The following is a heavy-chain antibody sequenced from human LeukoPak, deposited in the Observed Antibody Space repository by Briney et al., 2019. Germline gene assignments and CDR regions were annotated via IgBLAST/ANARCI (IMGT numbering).Heavy chain of an antibody. CDR1: GFIVSSNY. CDR3: AKDSSSGIAVAGAFDI. Sequence: GGSLRLSCAASGFIVSSNYMNWVRQAPGKGLEWVSVIYSDGSTYYADSVKGRFTISRDNSKNTLYLQMNSLRAEDTAVYYCAKDSSSGIAVAGAFDIWGQGTMVTVSS. V-gene: IGHV3-53*01. J-gene: IGHJ3*02. CDR2: IYSDGST. D-gene: IGHD6-19*01.